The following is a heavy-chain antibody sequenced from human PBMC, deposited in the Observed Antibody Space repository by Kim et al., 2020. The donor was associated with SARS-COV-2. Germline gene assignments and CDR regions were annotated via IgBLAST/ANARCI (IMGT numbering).Heavy chain of an antibody. V-gene: IGHV4-39*07. CDR2: ST. CDR3: ARGQQLGIDY. D-gene: IGHD6-13*01. Sequence: STYYNPSLKSRVTISVDTSKNQFSLKLSSVTAADTAVYYCARGQQLGIDYWGQGTLVTVSS. J-gene: IGHJ4*02.